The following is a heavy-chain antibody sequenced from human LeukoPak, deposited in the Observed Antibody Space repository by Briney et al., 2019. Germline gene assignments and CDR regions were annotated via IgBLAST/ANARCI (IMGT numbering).Heavy chain of an antibody. J-gene: IGHJ3*02. CDR1: GGTFSSYA. D-gene: IGHD1-14*01. CDR2: IIPIFGTA. CDR3: AGEGSSVYGAFDI. V-gene: IGHV1-69*13. Sequence: SVKVSCKASGGTFSSYAISWVRQAPGQGLEWMGGIIPIFGTANYAQKFQGRVTITADESTSTAYMELSSLRSEDTAVYYCAGEGSSVYGAFDIWGQGTMVTVSS.